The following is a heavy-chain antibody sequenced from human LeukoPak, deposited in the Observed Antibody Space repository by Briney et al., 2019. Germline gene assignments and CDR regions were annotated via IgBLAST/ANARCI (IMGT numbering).Heavy chain of an antibody. D-gene: IGHD6-19*01. J-gene: IGHJ4*02. CDR1: GFTFDDCT. Sequence: GGSLRLSCAASGFTFDDCTMHWVRQTPGKGLEWVSLISWDGSSTYYADSVKGRFTISRGNSKNSLYLQMISLRTEDTALYYCAKGEPTSSGWDPIDYWGQGTLVTVSS. V-gene: IGHV3-43*01. CDR3: AKGEPTSSGWDPIDY. CDR2: ISWDGSST.